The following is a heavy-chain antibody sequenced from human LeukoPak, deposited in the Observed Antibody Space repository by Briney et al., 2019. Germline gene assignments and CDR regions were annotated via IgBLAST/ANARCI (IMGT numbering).Heavy chain of an antibody. CDR3: ARAAAGASSWFDP. CDR1: GFTFSSYT. CDR2: ISSGTTYI. D-gene: IGHD1-14*01. Sequence: PGGSLRLSCAASGFTFSSYTXXWXXXXXXXXXXXXXSISSGTTYIYYADSVKGRFTISRDNAKNSLYLQMNSLRAEDTAVYYCARAAAGASSWFDPWGQGTLVTVSS. V-gene: IGHV3-21*01. J-gene: IGHJ5*02.